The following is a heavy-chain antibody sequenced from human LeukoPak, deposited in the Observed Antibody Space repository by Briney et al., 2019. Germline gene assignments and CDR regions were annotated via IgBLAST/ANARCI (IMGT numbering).Heavy chain of an antibody. CDR1: GGTFSSYA. CDR3: ARAPMTNYFDY. D-gene: IGHD2-2*01. J-gene: IGHJ4*02. CDR2: IIPILGIA. Sequence: SVKVSCKASGGTFSSYAISLVRQAPGQGLEWMGRIIPILGIANYAQKFQGRVTITADKSTSTAYMELSSLRSEDTAVYYCARAPMTNYFDYWGQGTLVTVSS. V-gene: IGHV1-69*04.